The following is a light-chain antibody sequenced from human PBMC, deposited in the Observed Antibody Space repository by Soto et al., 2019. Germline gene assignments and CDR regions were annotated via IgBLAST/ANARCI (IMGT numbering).Light chain of an antibody. Sequence: DIQMTQSPSSVSASVGDRITITCRASQGISRWLAWYQQKPGRAPKLLIYAASNLQSGVPSRFSGSGSGTDFTLTITSLPAEDFATYHCQQAYNFPFTFGPGTKVDI. CDR3: QQAYNFPFT. J-gene: IGKJ3*01. V-gene: IGKV1-12*01. CDR2: AAS. CDR1: QGISRW.